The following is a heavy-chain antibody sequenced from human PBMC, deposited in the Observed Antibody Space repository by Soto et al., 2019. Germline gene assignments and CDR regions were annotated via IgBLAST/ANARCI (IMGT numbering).Heavy chain of an antibody. V-gene: IGHV1-18*01. J-gene: IGHJ4*02. Sequence: ASVKVSCKASGYTFTSYGISWVRQAPGQGLEWMGWISAYNGNTNYAQKLQGRVTMTPDTSTSTAYMELRSLRSDDTAVYYCARAPSGGDYDPYLPFDYWGQGTLVTVSS. CDR2: ISAYNGNT. CDR1: GYTFTSYG. D-gene: IGHD4-17*01. CDR3: ARAPSGGDYDPYLPFDY.